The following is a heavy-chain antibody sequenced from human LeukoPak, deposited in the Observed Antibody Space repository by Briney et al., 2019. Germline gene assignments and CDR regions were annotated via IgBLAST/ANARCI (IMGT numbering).Heavy chain of an antibody. CDR3: AELGITMVGGV. J-gene: IGHJ6*04. D-gene: IGHD3-10*02. CDR1: GFTFDDYG. CDR2: INWNGGST. Sequence: PGGSLRLSCAASGFTFDDYGMSWVRQAPGKGLEWVSGINWNGGSTGYADSVKGRFTISRDNAKNTLYLQMNSLRAEDTAVYYCAELGITMVGGVWGKGTTVTISS. V-gene: IGHV3-20*04.